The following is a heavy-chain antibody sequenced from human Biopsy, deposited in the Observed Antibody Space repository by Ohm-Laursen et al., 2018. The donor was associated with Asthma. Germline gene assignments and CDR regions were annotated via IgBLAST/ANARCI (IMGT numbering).Heavy chain of an antibody. J-gene: IGHJ3*02. Sequence: SLRLSCSASGFSFSNFAIHWVRQAPGKGLEWVGVISKDASTQDYADSVKGRFTVARDNSRNTLDLQMNSLREEDTAVYYCVRDGTDDAFDIWGQGTVVSVSS. CDR3: VRDGTDDAFDI. CDR1: GFSFSNFA. V-gene: IGHV3-30*01. CDR2: ISKDASTQ. D-gene: IGHD1-1*01.